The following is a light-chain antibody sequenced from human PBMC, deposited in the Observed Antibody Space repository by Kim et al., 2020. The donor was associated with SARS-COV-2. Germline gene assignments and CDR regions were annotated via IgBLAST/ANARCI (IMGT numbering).Light chain of an antibody. J-gene: IGKJ4*01. CDR2: GAS. Sequence: SSPRKRATLSGMALPSFPTNSLALYQPKPSQTPRLPIYGASSRAPDNPDSFSGSGSGTYFSLTIIRLEPEDFAVYYCQQYGSSPRFGGGTKVDIK. CDR3: QQYGSSPR. V-gene: IGKV3-20*01. CDR1: PSFPTNS.